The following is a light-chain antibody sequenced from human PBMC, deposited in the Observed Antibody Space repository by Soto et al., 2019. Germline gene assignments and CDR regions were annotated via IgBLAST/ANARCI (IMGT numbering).Light chain of an antibody. Sequence: EIVLTQSPATLSVSPGERATLSCRASQSISSYLAWYQQKPGQAPRLLIYDASNRATGIPARFSGSGSGTDFTLPIRSLEPEDFAVYYCQQRSDWPPLTFGGGTRVEIK. CDR1: QSISSY. J-gene: IGKJ4*01. V-gene: IGKV3-11*01. CDR3: QQRSDWPPLT. CDR2: DAS.